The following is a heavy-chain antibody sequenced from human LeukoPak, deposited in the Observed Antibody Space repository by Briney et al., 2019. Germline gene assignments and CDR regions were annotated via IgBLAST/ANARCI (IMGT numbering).Heavy chain of an antibody. CDR3: ARVLRSGYGDYASYYFDY. J-gene: IGHJ4*02. D-gene: IGHD4-17*01. Sequence: ASVKVSCKASGYTFTGYYMHWVRQAPGQGLEWMGWINPNSGGTNYAQKFQGRITMTRDTSISTAYMELSSLRSEDTAVYYCARVLRSGYGDYASYYFDYWGQGTLVTVSS. CDR1: GYTFTGYY. V-gene: IGHV1-2*02. CDR2: INPNSGGT.